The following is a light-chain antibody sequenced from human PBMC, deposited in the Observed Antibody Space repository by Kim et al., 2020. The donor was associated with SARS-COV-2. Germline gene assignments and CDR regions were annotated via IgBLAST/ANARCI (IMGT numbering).Light chain of an antibody. CDR3: QSYDSSLRGSRV. CDR1: SSNIGAGYD. Sequence: QPVLTQPPSVSGAPGQRVTISCTGSSSNIGAGYDVHWYQQFPGTAPKLLIYGNTNRPSGVPDRFSGSRSGASASLAITGLQAEDEADYYCQSYDSSLRGSRVFGTGTKVTVL. CDR2: GNT. V-gene: IGLV1-40*01. J-gene: IGLJ1*01.